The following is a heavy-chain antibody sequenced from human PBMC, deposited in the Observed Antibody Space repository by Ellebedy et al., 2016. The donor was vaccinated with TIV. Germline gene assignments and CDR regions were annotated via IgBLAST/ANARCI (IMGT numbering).Heavy chain of an antibody. J-gene: IGHJ6*02. V-gene: IGHV1-69*13. Sequence: SVKVSXKASGGTFRNDPISWVRQAPGQGLEWMGGIIPSYGTPNYAQKFQGRVSITADQSTNTAYMGLISLTPEDTAIYYCARGEDVWGPGTTVTVSS. CDR1: GGTFRNDP. CDR3: ARGEDV. CDR2: IIPSYGTP.